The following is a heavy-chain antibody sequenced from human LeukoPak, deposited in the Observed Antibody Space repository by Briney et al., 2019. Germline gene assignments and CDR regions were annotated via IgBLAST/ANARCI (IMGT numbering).Heavy chain of an antibody. CDR2: INWNGGST. J-gene: IGHJ4*02. D-gene: IGHD3-10*01. CDR3: ARGYGSGSYTIFDY. V-gene: IGHV3-20*04. CDR1: GFTFDDYG. Sequence: PGGSLRLSCTASGFTFDDYGMGWVRQAPGKGLEWVSGINWNGGSTGYADSVKGRFTISRDNAKNFLYLQMNSLRAEDTALYYCARGYGSGSYTIFDYWGQGTLVTVSS.